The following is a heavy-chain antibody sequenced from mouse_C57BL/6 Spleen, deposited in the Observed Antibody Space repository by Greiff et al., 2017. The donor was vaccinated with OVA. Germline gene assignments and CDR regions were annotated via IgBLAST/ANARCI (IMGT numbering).Heavy chain of an antibody. Sequence: VQRVESGAELARPGASVKMSCKASGYTFTSYTMHWVKQRPGQGLEWIGYINPSSGYTKYNQKFKDKATLTADKSSSTAYMQLSSLTSEDSAVYYCARGWDVEDYWYFDVWGTGTTVTVSS. D-gene: IGHD4-1*01. CDR3: ARGWDVEDYWYFDV. CDR2: INPSSGYT. J-gene: IGHJ1*03. CDR1: GYTFTSYT. V-gene: IGHV1-4*01.